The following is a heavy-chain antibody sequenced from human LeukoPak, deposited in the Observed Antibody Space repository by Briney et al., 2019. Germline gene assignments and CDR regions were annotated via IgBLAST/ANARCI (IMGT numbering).Heavy chain of an antibody. CDR3: ARNSYYYGSGADY. V-gene: IGHV3-7*01. D-gene: IGHD3-10*01. CDR1: GFTFSSYW. Sequence: GGSLRLSCAASGFTFSSYWMSWVRQAPGKGLEWVANIKQDGSEKYYVDSVKGRFTISRDNAKNSLYLQMNSLRAEDTAVYYCARNSYYYGSGADYWGQGTLVTVSS. CDR2: IKQDGSEK. J-gene: IGHJ4*02.